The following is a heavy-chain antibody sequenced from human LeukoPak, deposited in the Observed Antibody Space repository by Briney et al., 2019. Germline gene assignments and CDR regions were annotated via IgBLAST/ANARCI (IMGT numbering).Heavy chain of an antibody. CDR3: AKGILSVNDY. Sequence: GGSLRLSCAASGFTFSNYAMSWVRQAPGKGLEWVSLISGSGGSTYYADSVKGRFTISRDNSKNTLFLQMNSLRAEDTAVYYCAKGILSVNDYWGQGTLVTVSS. CDR2: ISGSGGST. V-gene: IGHV3-23*01. CDR1: GFTFSNYA. D-gene: IGHD2-15*01. J-gene: IGHJ4*02.